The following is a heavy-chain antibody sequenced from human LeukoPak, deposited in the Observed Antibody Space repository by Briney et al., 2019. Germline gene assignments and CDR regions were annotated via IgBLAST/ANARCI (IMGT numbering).Heavy chain of an antibody. V-gene: IGHV3-64*02. CDR3: ARVGVARAFDI. CDR2: ITNNGGST. Sequence: GGSLRLSCAASGFTFSGYAMHWVRQAPGKGLEYVSAITNNGGSTYYADSVKGRFTISRENSKNTLYLQMGSLRAEDMAVYHCARVGVARAFDIWGQGTMVTVSS. CDR1: GFTFSGYA. J-gene: IGHJ3*02.